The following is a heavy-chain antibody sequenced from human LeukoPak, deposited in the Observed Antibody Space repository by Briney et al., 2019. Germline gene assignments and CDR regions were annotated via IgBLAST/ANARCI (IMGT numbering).Heavy chain of an antibody. CDR1: GFTFSSYA. Sequence: GASLRLSCAASGFTFSSYAMSWVRQAPGKGLEWVSAISGSGGSTYYADSVKGRFTISRDNSKNTLYLQMNSLRAEDTAVYYCAKDRVDYGDYFDYWGQGTLVTVSS. CDR3: AKDRVDYGDYFDY. V-gene: IGHV3-23*01. D-gene: IGHD4-17*01. CDR2: ISGSGGST. J-gene: IGHJ4*02.